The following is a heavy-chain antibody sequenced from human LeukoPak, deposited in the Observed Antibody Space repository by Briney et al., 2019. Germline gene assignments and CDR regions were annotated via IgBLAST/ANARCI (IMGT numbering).Heavy chain of an antibody. V-gene: IGHV4-4*07. CDR3: ARVDSSVWFFDY. J-gene: IGHJ4*02. Sequence: PSETLSLTCTVSGGSISNYYWSWIRQPAGKGLEWIGRIYTSGSTKYNPSLKSRVTMSVDTSKNQFSLKLTSVTAADTAVYYCARVDSSVWFFDYWGQGTLATVSS. D-gene: IGHD6-19*01. CDR1: GGSISNYY. CDR2: IYTSGST.